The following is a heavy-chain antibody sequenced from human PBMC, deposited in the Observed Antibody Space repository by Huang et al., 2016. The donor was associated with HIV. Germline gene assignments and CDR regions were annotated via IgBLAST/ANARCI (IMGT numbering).Heavy chain of an antibody. V-gene: IGHV1-24*01. D-gene: IGHD2-15*01. Sequence: QVQLVESGAELKKPGASVRVSCKVSGYTVSELSLHGVRQAPEKGLEWMGGVDPEEGEKIYAQRWQGRVTMTEDTSTDTAYMELSSLRPEDTAVYYWATSTPDVGAGVLRSAFDIWGQGTMVTVSS. CDR1: GYTVSELS. CDR2: VDPEEGEK. CDR3: ATSTPDVGAGVLRSAFDI. J-gene: IGHJ3*02.